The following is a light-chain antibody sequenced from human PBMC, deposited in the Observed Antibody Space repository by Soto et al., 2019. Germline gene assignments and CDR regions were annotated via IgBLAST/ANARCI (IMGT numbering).Light chain of an antibody. CDR1: QSVLYSSNNKNY. CDR3: QQYYSTPQT. J-gene: IGKJ1*01. V-gene: IGKV4-1*01. CDR2: WAS. Sequence: DIVMTQSPDSLAVSLGERATINCKSSQSVLYSSNNKNYLAWYQQKPGQPPKLLIYWASTRESGVPDRFSGSGSGTDFTLTISXLQAEDVAVYYCQQYYSTPQTFGQGTKVDLK.